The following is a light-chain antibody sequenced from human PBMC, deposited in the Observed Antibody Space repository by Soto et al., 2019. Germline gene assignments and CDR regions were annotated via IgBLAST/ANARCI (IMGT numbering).Light chain of an antibody. CDR2: GAS. Sequence: EIVMMQSPATLSVSPGERATLSCRASQSVSSNLAWYQQKPGQAPRLLIYGASTRATGIPARFGGSGSGTEFTLTITSLQSEDFAVYYCQQYNNWPPLMCTFGQGTKLEI. CDR1: QSVSSN. CDR3: QQYNNWPPLMCT. J-gene: IGKJ2*02. V-gene: IGKV3-15*01.